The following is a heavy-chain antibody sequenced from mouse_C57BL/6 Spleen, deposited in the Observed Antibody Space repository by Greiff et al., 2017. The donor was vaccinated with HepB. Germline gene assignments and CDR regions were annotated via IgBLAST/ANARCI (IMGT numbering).Heavy chain of an antibody. V-gene: IGHV1-42*01. CDR3: ARGQVRLQAWFAY. Sequence: EVQLQQSGPELVKPGASVKISCKASGYSFTGYYMNWVKQSPEKSLEWIGEINPSTGGTTYNQKFKAKATLTVDKSSSTAYMQLKSLTSEDSAVYYCARGQVRLQAWFAYWGQGTLVTVSA. J-gene: IGHJ3*01. CDR2: INPSTGGT. CDR1: GYSFTGYY. D-gene: IGHD3-2*02.